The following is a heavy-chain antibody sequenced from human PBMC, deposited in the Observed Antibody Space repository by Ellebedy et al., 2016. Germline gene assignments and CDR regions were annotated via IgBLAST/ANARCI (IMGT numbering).Heavy chain of an antibody. J-gene: IGHJ4*02. Sequence: GESLKISXTVSGFTFSNYWMSWVRQTPGKGLEWVANINQDGSETHYVDAVKGRFTISRDNTKNSLYLQMNSLRTEDTAVYHCAGAIDYWGQGTLVSVSS. CDR3: AGAIDY. V-gene: IGHV3-7*01. CDR1: GFTFSNYW. CDR2: INQDGSET.